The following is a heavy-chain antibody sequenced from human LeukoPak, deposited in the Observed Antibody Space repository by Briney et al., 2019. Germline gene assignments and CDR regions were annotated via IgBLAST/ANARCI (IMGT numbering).Heavy chain of an antibody. V-gene: IGHV3-53*04. D-gene: IGHD3-22*01. J-gene: IGHJ4*02. CDR2: IYSGGST. CDR3: ALTDYDSSGYYSY. CDR1: GFTVSSNY. Sequence: VGSLRLSCAASGFTVSSNYMSWVRQAPGKGRGWVSVIYSGGSTYYADSVKGRFTISRHNSKNTPYLQMNSLRAEDTAVYYCALTDYDSSGYYSYWGQGTLVTVSS.